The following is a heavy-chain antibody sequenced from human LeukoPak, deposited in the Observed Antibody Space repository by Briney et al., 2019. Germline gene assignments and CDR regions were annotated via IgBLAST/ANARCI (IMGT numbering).Heavy chain of an antibody. V-gene: IGHV4-34*01. J-gene: IGHJ4*02. CDR2: INHSGST. D-gene: IGHD3-22*01. Sequence: SETLSLTCAVYGGSFSGYYWSWIRQPPGKGLEWIGEINHSGSTNYNPSLKSRVTISVDTSKNQFSLKLSSVTAADTAVHYCARTYYYDSSGYYLDYWGQGTLVTVSS. CDR3: ARTYYYDSSGYYLDY. CDR1: GGSFSGYY.